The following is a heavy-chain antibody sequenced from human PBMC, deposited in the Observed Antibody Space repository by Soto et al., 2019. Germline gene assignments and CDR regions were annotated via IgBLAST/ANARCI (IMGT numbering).Heavy chain of an antibody. D-gene: IGHD3-3*01. V-gene: IGHV3-30-3*01. Sequence: GGSLRLSCAASGFYYNSHVLHWFRQAPGKGLEWLALISYDGINKYYADSVRGRFTISTDNSKHTLYLQMNTLQDKDTAVYFCARDQRDFWSRNYFYHGMDVWDQETTVTVSS. J-gene: IGHJ6*02. CDR2: ISYDGINK. CDR1: GFYYNSHV. CDR3: ARDQRDFWSRNYFYHGMDV.